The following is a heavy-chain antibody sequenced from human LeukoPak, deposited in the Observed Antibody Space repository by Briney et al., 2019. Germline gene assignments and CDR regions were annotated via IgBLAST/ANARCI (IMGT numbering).Heavy chain of an antibody. D-gene: IGHD2-2*02. CDR2: IIPIFGTA. Sequence: GSSVKVSCKASGGTFSSYAISWVRQAPGQGLEWMGGIIPIFGTANYAQKFQGRVTITADESTSTAYMELSSLRSEDTAVYYCARAGCSSTSCYMSYYYYYYMDVWGKGTTVTVSS. CDR1: GGTFSSYA. J-gene: IGHJ6*03. V-gene: IGHV1-69*01. CDR3: ARAGCSSTSCYMSYYYYYYMDV.